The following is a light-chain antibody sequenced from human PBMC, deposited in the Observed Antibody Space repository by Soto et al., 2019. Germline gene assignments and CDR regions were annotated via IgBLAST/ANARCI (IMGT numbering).Light chain of an antibody. CDR3: QTYNPAPQP. Sequence: DIQMTQSPSSLSASVGDRVTITCRASQGIIDYVAWFQQKPGKAPKLLLYAASTPQSGAPSRFSGSGSVTDFTLTSSGLQSEDVATYYCQTYNPAPQPFGQGTKVEIK. V-gene: IGKV1-27*01. CDR1: QGIIDY. CDR2: AAS. J-gene: IGKJ1*01.